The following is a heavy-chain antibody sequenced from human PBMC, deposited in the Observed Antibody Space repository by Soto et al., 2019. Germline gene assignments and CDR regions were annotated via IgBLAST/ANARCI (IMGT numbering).Heavy chain of an antibody. J-gene: IGHJ5*02. CDR3: ARFTRTGRFDP. Sequence: QVQLQQWGAGLLKPSETLSLTCAVYGGSFSGYYWSWIRQPPGKGLEWIGEINHSGSTNYNPSLKRRVPISVDTSKNQFSLKLSSVTAADTAVYYCARFTRTGRFDPWGQGTLVTVSS. V-gene: IGHV4-34*01. D-gene: IGHD1-1*01. CDR1: GGSFSGYY. CDR2: INHSGST.